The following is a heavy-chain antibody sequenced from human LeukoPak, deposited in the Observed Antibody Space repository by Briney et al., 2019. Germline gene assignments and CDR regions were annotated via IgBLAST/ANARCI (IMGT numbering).Heavy chain of an antibody. CDR2: ISGGST. V-gene: IGHV3-38-3*01. J-gene: IGHJ3*02. D-gene: IGHD2-21*01. CDR3: ARARLHDAFDI. CDR1: GFTVSSNE. Sequence: GGSLRLSCAASGFTVSSNEMSWVRQAPGKGLEWVSSISGGSTYYADSVKGRFTISRDNSKNTLYLQMNSLRAEDTAVYYCARARLHDAFDIWGQGTMVTVSS.